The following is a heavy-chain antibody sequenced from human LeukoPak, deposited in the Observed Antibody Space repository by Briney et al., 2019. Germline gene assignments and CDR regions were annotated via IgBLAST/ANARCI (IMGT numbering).Heavy chain of an antibody. CDR1: GYTLTELS. J-gene: IGHJ5*02. D-gene: IGHD4-17*01. Sequence: APVKVSCEVSGYTLTELSMHWVRQAPGKGLEWMGGFDPEDGETIYAQKFQGRVTMTADTSTDTAYMELSSLRAEDTAVYYCARVPQVTTKYNWFDPWGQGTLVTVSS. V-gene: IGHV1-24*01. CDR2: FDPEDGET. CDR3: ARVPQVTTKYNWFDP.